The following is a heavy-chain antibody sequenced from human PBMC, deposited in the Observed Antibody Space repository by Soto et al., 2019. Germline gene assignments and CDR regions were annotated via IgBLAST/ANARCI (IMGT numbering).Heavy chain of an antibody. CDR3: ARSHSPYYYDSSGCLTR. CDR2: IYYSGST. CDR1: GGSISSYY. V-gene: IGHV4-59*01. D-gene: IGHD3-22*01. Sequence: TSETLSLTCTVSGGSISSYYWSWIRQPPGKGLEWIGYIYYSGSTNYNPSLKSRVTISVDTSKNQFSLKLSSVTAADTAVYYCARSHSPYYYDSSGCLTRWGQGTLVTVSS. J-gene: IGHJ4*02.